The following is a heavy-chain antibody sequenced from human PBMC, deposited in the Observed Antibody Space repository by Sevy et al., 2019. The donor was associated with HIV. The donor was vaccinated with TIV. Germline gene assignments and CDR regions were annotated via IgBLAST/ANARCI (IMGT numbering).Heavy chain of an antibody. Sequence: QQLGVLSLSCVASGITFSRYEMNWVRQAPGKGLQWISYISTGGGNIYYSDSVKGRFSISRDNAKNSVHLQMNSLRAEDTALYYCATSRRDDYNYFFDYWGQGTLVTVSS. V-gene: IGHV3-48*03. J-gene: IGHJ4*02. CDR1: GITFSRYE. CDR2: ISTGGGNI. D-gene: IGHD4-4*01. CDR3: ATSRRDDYNYFFDY.